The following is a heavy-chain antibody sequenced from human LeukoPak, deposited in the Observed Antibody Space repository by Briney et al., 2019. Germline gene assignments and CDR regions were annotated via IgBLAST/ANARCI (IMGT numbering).Heavy chain of an antibody. D-gene: IGHD4-23*01. CDR1: GYSFTTYW. V-gene: IGHV5-51*01. CDR2: IYPSDSDT. CDR3: ARYGGSSARFSDY. J-gene: IGHJ4*02. Sequence: GESLKISCKGSGYSFTTYWIGWVRQMPGEGLEWMGTIYPSDSDTKHSPSFRGQVTISADKSITTAYLQWNSLQASDTAIYYCARYGGSSARFSDYWGQGTLVTVSS.